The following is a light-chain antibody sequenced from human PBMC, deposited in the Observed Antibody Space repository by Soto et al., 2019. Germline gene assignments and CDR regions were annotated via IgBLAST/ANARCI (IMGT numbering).Light chain of an antibody. Sequence: EIVLTQSPGTLSLSPGDGATLSCRASQSVSSNYLAWYQLKPGQAPRLLIYGASIRATGIPDRFSGSGSGTDFTLTIRRLEPEEFAMYFCHQYGSSPRTFGQGTKVEIK. J-gene: IGKJ1*01. V-gene: IGKV3-20*01. CDR3: HQYGSSPRT. CDR2: GAS. CDR1: QSVSSNY.